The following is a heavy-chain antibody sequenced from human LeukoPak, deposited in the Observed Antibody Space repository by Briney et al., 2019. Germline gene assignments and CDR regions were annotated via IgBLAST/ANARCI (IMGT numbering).Heavy chain of an antibody. CDR3: ATDLGWLEGGRYFDY. CDR2: FDPEDGET. CDR1: GYTLTELS. D-gene: IGHD3-16*01. J-gene: IGHJ4*02. Sequence: ASVKVSCKVSGYTLTELSMHWVRQAPGKGLEWMGGFDPEDGETIYAQKFQGRVTMTEDTSTDTAYMELSSLRSEDTAVYYCATDLGWLEGGRYFDYWGQGTLVTVSS. V-gene: IGHV1-24*01.